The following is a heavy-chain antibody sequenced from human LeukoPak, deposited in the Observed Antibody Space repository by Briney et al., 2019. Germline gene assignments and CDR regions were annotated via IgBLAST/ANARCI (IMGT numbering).Heavy chain of an antibody. V-gene: IGHV3-53*01. CDR2: FYVGGAT. D-gene: IGHD5-12*01. Sequence: PGGSLRLSCAVSGFSVTNNYMSWVRQAPGKGLEWVSVFYVGGATYYADSVKGRFTISRDNSENTLYLQMNSLRAEDTAIYFCAKDGAATIYYFAHWGQGTLVTVSS. CDR3: AKDGAATIYYFAH. J-gene: IGHJ4*02. CDR1: GFSVTNNY.